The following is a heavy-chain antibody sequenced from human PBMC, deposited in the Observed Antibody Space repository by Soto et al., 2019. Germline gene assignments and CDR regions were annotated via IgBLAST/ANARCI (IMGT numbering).Heavy chain of an antibody. Sequence: ASVKVSCKASGYTFTSYGISWVRQAPGQGLEWMGWISAYNGNTNYAQKLQGRVTMTTDTSTSTAYMELRSLRSDDTAVYYSARYAALPAAINAPGYYHHGMDVWGQGTMVTVSS. CDR3: ARYAALPAAINAPGYYHHGMDV. V-gene: IGHV1-18*04. CDR2: ISAYNGNT. CDR1: GYTFTSYG. J-gene: IGHJ6*02. D-gene: IGHD2-2*02.